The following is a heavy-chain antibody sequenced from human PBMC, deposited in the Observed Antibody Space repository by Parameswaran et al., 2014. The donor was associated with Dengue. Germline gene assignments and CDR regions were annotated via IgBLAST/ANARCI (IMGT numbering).Heavy chain of an antibody. CDR3: ARDGGYCSGGSCYQEVYYYYGMDV. D-gene: IGHD2-15*01. CDR2: INPSGGST. Sequence: WVRQAPGQGLEWMGIINPSGGSTSYAQKFQGRVTMTRDTSTSTVYMELSSPRSEDTAVYYCARDGGYCSGGSCYQEVYYYYGMDVWGQGTTVTVSS. V-gene: IGHV1-46*01. J-gene: IGHJ6*02.